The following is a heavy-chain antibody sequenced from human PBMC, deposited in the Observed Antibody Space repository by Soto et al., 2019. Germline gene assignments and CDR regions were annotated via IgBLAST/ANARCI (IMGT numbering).Heavy chain of an antibody. D-gene: IGHD6-13*01. Sequence: VQLVESGGGVVQPGRSLRLSCAASGFTFSRYAMHWVRQAPGKGLEWVAVIWYDGSNKYYADSVKGRFIISRDSSKNTRDLQRKSLRPNDPAIYYCERGWGAEEEQQLVTPLSWGQGSLVTVSS. V-gene: IGHV3-33*01. CDR1: GFTFSRYA. CDR2: IWYDGSNK. J-gene: IGHJ4*02. CDR3: ERGWGAEEEQQLVTPLS.